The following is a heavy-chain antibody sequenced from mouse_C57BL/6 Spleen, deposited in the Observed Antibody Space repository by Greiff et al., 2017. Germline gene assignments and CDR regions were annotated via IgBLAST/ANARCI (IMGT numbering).Heavy chain of an antibody. V-gene: IGHV1-61*01. Sequence: VQLQQPGAELVRPGSSVKLSCKASGYTFTSYWMAWVKQRPGQGLEWIGNIYPSDSETHYNQKFKDKATLTVDKSSSTAYMQLSSLTSEDSAVYYCARHDYDGDAMDYWGQGTSVTVSS. CDR1: GYTFTSYW. CDR3: ARHDYDGDAMDY. CDR2: IYPSDSET. D-gene: IGHD2-4*01. J-gene: IGHJ4*01.